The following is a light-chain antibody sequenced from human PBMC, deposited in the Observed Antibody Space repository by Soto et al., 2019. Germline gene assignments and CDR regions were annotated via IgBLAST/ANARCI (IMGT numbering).Light chain of an antibody. V-gene: IGKV3-20*01. Sequence: EIVLTQSPGTLSFSPGERATLSCRASQSVSSSYLAWYQQKPGQAPRLLIYGASSRATGIPDRFSGSGSGTDFTLTISRLEPEDFAVYYCQQYGGWTFGQGTKV. CDR3: QQYGGWT. CDR1: QSVSSSY. J-gene: IGKJ1*01. CDR2: GAS.